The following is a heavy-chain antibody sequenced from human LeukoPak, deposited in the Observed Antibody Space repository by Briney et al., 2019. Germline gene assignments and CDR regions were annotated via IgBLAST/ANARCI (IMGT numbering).Heavy chain of an antibody. J-gene: IGHJ4*02. CDR2: ISGRGGST. V-gene: IGHV3-23*01. CDR3: AKTGAVLIVYFFDS. D-gene: IGHD2-15*01. CDR1: GFTFSDYA. Sequence: GGTLRLSCAASGFTFSDYAMTWVRQAPGKGLEWVSGISGRGGSTYYADSVKGRFTISRDNSKNTLYLQMNSLRAEDTAVYYCAKTGAVLIVYFFDSWGQGALVTVSS.